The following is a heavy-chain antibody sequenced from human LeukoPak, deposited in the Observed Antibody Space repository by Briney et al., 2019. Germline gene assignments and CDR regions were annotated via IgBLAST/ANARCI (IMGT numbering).Heavy chain of an antibody. CDR3: ARELTTVRPPDNWFDP. D-gene: IGHD4-17*01. V-gene: IGHV4-31*03. CDR1: GGSISSGGYY. Sequence: SQTLSLTCTVSGGSISSGGYYWSCIRQHPGKGLEWIGYIYYSGSTYYNPSLKSRVTISVDTSKNQFSLKLSSVTAADTAVYYCARELTTVRPPDNWFDPWGQGTLVTVSS. J-gene: IGHJ5*02. CDR2: IYYSGST.